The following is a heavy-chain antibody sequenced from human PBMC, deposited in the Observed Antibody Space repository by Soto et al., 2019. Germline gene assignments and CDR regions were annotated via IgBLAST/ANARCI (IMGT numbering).Heavy chain of an antibody. CDR1: GFSLSTSGEG. CDR3: AHKMCSGGSCFHAFDI. V-gene: IGHV2-5*01. Sequence: SGPTLVNPTQTLTLTCTFSGFSLSTSGEGVGWIRQPPGKALEWLALIFWSDDKRYSPSLKTRLTITRDTSKNQVALTMTNMDPVDTATYFCAHKMCSGGSCFHAFDIWGQGTMVTVSS. J-gene: IGHJ3*02. CDR2: IFWSDDK. D-gene: IGHD2-15*01.